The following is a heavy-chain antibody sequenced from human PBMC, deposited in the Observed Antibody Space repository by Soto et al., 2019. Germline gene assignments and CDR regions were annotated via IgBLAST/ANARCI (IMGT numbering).Heavy chain of an antibody. CDR3: AHISPPGDGSGSQTSLFNNWFDP. Sequence: GSGPTLVNPTKTLTLTCTFSGFSLSTSGVGVGWIRQPPGKALEWLALIYWDDDKRYSPSLKSRLTITKNTSKNQVVLTITNMEPVDTATYYCAHISPPGDGSGSQTSLFNNWFDPWGQGTLVTVSS. CDR2: IYWDDDK. D-gene: IGHD3-10*01. V-gene: IGHV2-5*02. J-gene: IGHJ5*02. CDR1: GFSLSTSGVG.